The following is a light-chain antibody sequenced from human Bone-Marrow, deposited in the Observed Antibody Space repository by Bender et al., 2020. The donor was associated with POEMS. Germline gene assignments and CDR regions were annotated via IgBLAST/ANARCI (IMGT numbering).Light chain of an antibody. CDR1: SSDVGGSKF. J-gene: IGLJ3*02. Sequence: QSALTQPRSVSGSPGQSVTISCTGSSSDVGGSKFVSWHQQHPGKAPKVILYDVSKRTSGVPDRFSGSKSGNTASLTVSGLQIEDEADYYCAVWDDSLNGWVFGGGTKLTVL. CDR3: AVWDDSLNGWV. CDR2: DVS. V-gene: IGLV2-11*01.